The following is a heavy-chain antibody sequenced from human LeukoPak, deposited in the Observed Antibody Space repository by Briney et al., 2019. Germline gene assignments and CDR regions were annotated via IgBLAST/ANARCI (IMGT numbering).Heavy chain of an antibody. D-gene: IGHD3-10*01. V-gene: IGHV4-4*02. J-gene: IGHJ5*02. CDR3: ARDSSPFTTVRGVMMGWFDP. Sequence: SETLSLTCAVSGGSISSSNWWSWVRQPPGKGLEWIGEIYHSGSTNYNPSLKSRVTISVDKSKNQFSLKLSSVTAADTAVYYCARDSSPFTTVRGVMMGWFDPWGQGTLVTVSS. CDR1: GGSISSSNW. CDR2: IYHSGST.